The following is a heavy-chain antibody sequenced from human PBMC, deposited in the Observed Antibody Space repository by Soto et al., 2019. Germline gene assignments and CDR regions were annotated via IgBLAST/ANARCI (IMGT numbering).Heavy chain of an antibody. CDR1: GFTFRSYG. Sequence: QMQLAESGGNVVQPGRSLRLSCVASGFTFRSYGMHWVRQAQGKGLEWVATISHDGNKEYYVDSVKGRFTVSRDNSRDTIYLEMNSVRADDTAVYYCAKDMGPSPRPPDSLDIWGQGTVVTVSS. J-gene: IGHJ3*02. CDR3: AKDMGPSPRPPDSLDI. V-gene: IGHV3-30*18. CDR2: ISHDGNKE. D-gene: IGHD3-10*01.